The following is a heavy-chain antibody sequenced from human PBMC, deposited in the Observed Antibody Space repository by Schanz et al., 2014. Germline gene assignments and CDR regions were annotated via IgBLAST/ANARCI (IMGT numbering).Heavy chain of an antibody. D-gene: IGHD1-1*01. J-gene: IGHJ2*01. V-gene: IGHV4-61*02. CDR3: ARDTTWRLDL. CDR2: IYSRGSS. Sequence: QVQLQESGPGLVKPSQTLSLTCIVSGGSIRSGTYYWSWVRQPAGKGLEWIGRIYSRGSSTYNPSRKSRVPISLDTSKTQFSLPLTSLTAADTAVYYCARDTTWRLDLWGRGTLVTVSS. CDR1: GGSIRSGTYY.